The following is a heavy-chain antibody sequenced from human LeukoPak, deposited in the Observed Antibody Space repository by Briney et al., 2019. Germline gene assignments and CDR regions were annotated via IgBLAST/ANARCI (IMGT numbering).Heavy chain of an antibody. CDR2: VSGSGGDT. V-gene: IGHV3-23*01. J-gene: IGHJ4*02. Sequence: GGSLRLSCAASGFTFSSYVMSWVRQAPGKGLEWVSSVSGSGGDTYYADSVKGRFTISRDNSKNTLYLQMNSLRAEDTAVYYCAKDTFIMITFGGVIVEPRDDYWGQGTLVTVSS. CDR3: AKDTFIMITFGGVIVEPRDDY. CDR1: GFTFSSYV. D-gene: IGHD3-16*02.